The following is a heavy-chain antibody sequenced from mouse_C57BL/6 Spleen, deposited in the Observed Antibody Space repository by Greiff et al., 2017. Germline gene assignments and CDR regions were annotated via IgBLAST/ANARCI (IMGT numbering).Heavy chain of an antibody. Sequence: QVQLQQSGAELSQPGASVKLSCKASGYTLTSFCMHWVKLRPPQGLAWIGFINPSWGYTKYYQKVKDKATLTADKSSSTAYMQLSSLTYEDSAVDYCARFDGPDWYFDVWGTGTTVTVSS. V-gene: IGHV1-7*01. J-gene: IGHJ1*03. CDR2: INPSWGYT. CDR1: GYTLTSFC. CDR3: ARFDGPDWYFDV. D-gene: IGHD2-3*01.